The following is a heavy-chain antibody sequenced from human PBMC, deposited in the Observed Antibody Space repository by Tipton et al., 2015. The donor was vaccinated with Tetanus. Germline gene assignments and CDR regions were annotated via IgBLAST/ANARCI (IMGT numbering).Heavy chain of an antibody. CDR3: ARGSLRKGFLEWHFDY. V-gene: IGHV1-2*02. Sequence: QLVQSGAEVKKPGASVKVSCKAYGYTVTGFFMHWVRQAPGQGLERIGWITPNNGDTKSAHRFQDRVAMTADRSTYTVFLEMNGLRQDDTAVYFCARGSLRKGFLEWHFDYWGQGALVTVSS. D-gene: IGHD3-3*01. CDR2: ITPNNGDT. CDR1: GYTVTGFF. J-gene: IGHJ4*02.